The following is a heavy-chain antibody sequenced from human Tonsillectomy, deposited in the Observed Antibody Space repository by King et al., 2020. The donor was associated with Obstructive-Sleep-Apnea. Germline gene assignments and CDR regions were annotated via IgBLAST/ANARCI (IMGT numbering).Heavy chain of an antibody. CDR2: FYYSGST. J-gene: IGHJ6*02. D-gene: IGHD5-24*01. V-gene: IGHV4-31*03. CDR1: GGSISSGGYY. Sequence: QLQESGPGLVKPSQTLSLTCTVSGGSISSGGYYWSWIRQHPGKGLEWIGYFYYSGSTYYNPSLKRRVTISLDTSKHQFSLKLRSVTAADTAVYYCARDSGWLQSGMDVWGQGTTVTVSS. CDR3: ARDSGWLQSGMDV.